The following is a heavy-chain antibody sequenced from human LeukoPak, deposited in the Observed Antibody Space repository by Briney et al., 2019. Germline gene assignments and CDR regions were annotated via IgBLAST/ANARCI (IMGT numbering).Heavy chain of an antibody. CDR3: ARYYDSSLGFDY. V-gene: IGHV4-34*01. J-gene: IGHJ4*02. D-gene: IGHD3-22*01. CDR1: GGSFSGYY. CDR2: INHSGST. Sequence: PSETLSLTCAVYGGSFSGYYWSWIRQPPGKGLEWIGEINHSGSTNYNPSLKSRVTISVDTSKNQSSLKLSSVTAADTAVYYCARYYDSSLGFDYWGQGTLVTVSS.